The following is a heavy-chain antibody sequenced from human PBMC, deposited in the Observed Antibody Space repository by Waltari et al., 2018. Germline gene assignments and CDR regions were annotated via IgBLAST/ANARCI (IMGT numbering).Heavy chain of an antibody. J-gene: IGHJ4*02. D-gene: IGHD4-17*01. V-gene: IGHV3-23*01. CDR3: VSSLYGDYTQIWGRVFDY. Sequence: VQLLESGGGLVQSGGSLRLSCAASGFTFRSYAMNWVRQATGKGGGGVVVISGSGGSTNYADSGKGRFTNSRDNSKNTLYLQMNNLRVEDMAVYYCVSSLYGDYTQIWGRVFDYWGQGTLVTVSS. CDR1: GFTFRSYA. CDR2: ISGSGGST.